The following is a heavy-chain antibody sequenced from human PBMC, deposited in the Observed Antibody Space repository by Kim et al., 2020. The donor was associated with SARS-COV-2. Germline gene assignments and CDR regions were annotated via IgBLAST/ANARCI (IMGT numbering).Heavy chain of an antibody. V-gene: IGHV3-13*01. CDR3: ARGPYLMSTVTGDYGMDV. CDR2: IGTAGDT. J-gene: IGHJ6*02. CDR1: GFTFSSYD. D-gene: IGHD4-17*01. Sequence: GGSLRLSCAASGFTFSSYDMHWVRQATGKGLEWVSAIGTAGDTYYPGSVKGRFTISRENAKNSLYLQMNSLRAGDTAVYYCARGPYLMSTVTGDYGMDVWGHGTTVTVSS.